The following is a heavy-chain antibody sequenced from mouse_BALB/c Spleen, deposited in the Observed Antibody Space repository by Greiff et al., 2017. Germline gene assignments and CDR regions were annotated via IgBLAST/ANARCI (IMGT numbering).Heavy chain of an antibody. CDR1: GFSLTSYG. CDR2: IWAGGST. Sequence: VQLKESGPGLVAPSQSLSITCTVSGFSLTSYGVHWVRQPPGKGLEWLGVIWAGGSTNYNSALMSRLSISKDNSKSQVFLKMNSLQTDDTAMYYCARDDDGYYDWFAYWGQGTLVTVSA. V-gene: IGHV2-9*02. CDR3: ARDDDGYYDWFAY. J-gene: IGHJ3*01. D-gene: IGHD2-3*01.